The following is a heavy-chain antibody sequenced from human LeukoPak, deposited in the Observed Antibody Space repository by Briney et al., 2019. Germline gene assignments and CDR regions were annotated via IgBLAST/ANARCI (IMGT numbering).Heavy chain of an antibody. J-gene: IGHJ4*02. CDR3: ASFPWDLRPT. CDR2: ISWNSGSI. V-gene: IGHV3-9*01. Sequence: GRSLGLSCAASGFTFDDYAMHWVRQAPGKGLEWVSGISWNSGSIGYADSVKGRFTISRDNAKNSLYLQMNSLRAEDTAVYYCASFPWDLRPTWGQGTLVSVAS. D-gene: IGHD1-26*01. CDR1: GFTFDDYA.